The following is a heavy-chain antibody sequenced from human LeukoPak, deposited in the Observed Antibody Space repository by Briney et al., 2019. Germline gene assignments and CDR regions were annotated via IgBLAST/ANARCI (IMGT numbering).Heavy chain of an antibody. D-gene: IGHD1-26*01. CDR2: IFYSGST. CDR1: GGSISSSIYY. CDR3: ARYEWEWELDQRAFDI. V-gene: IGHV4-39*07. J-gene: IGHJ3*02. Sequence: KPSETLSLTCIVSGGSISSSIYYWGWIRQPPGKGLEWIGSIFYSGSTYYNPSLKSRVTISVDTSKNQLSLKLRSVTAADTAVYYCARYEWEWELDQRAFDIWGQGTMVTVSS.